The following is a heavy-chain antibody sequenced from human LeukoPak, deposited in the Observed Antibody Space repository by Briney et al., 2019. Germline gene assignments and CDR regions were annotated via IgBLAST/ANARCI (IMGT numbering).Heavy chain of an antibody. D-gene: IGHD6-13*01. Sequence: ASVKVSCKASGYTFTSYYMHWVRQAPGQGLEWMGIINPSGGSTSYAQKLQGRVTMTTDTSTSTAYMELRSLRSDDTAVYYCARGVAAAGTTFDYWGQGTLVTVSS. CDR3: ARGVAAAGTTFDY. CDR1: GYTFTSYY. J-gene: IGHJ4*02. V-gene: IGHV1-46*01. CDR2: INPSGGST.